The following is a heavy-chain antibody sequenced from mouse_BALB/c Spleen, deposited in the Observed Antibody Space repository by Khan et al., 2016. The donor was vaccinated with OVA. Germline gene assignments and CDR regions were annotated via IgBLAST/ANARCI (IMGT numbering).Heavy chain of an antibody. CDR2: INPSNGYT. CDR1: GYTFTSYT. Sequence: QVQLQQSGAELARPGASVKMSCKASGYTFTSYTIHWIKLRPGQGLKWIGFINPSNGYTNYNQKFKDKATLTADKSSTTVYMQLSSLTSDDSAVHNCVRDGAYHRNDGWFAYWGQGTLVTVSA. CDR3: VRDGAYHRNDGWFAY. V-gene: IGHV1-4*01. D-gene: IGHD2-14*01. J-gene: IGHJ3*01.